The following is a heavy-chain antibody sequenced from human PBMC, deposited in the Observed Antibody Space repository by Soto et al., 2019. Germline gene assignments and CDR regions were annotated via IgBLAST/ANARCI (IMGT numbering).Heavy chain of an antibody. D-gene: IGHD6-13*01. V-gene: IGHV4-34*01. CDR1: GGSFSGYY. J-gene: IGHJ5*02. CDR3: ARGLYSSSWYNWFDP. CDR2: INHSGST. Sequence: QVQLQQWGAGLLKPSETLSLTCAVYGGSFSGYYWSWIRQPPGKRLEWIGEINHSGSTNYNPSLKSRVTISVDTSKNQFSLKLRSVTAADTAVYYCARGLYSSSWYNWFDPWGQGTLVTVSS.